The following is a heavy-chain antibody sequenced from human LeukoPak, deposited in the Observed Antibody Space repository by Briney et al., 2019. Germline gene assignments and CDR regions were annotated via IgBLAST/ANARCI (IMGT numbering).Heavy chain of an antibody. J-gene: IGHJ5*02. CDR2: FDPEDGET. CDR1: GYTLTELS. Sequence: ASVKVSCKVSGYTLTELSMHWVRQAPGKGLEWMGGFDPEDGETIYAQKFQGRVTMTEDTSTDTAYMELSSLRSEDTAVYYCATVPPPRGPAARMVWFDPWGQGTLVTVSS. D-gene: IGHD2-2*01. CDR3: ATVPPPRGPAARMVWFDP. V-gene: IGHV1-24*01.